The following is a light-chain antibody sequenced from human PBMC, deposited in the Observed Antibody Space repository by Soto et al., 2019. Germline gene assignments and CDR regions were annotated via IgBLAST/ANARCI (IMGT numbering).Light chain of an antibody. CDR3: RQLNSHH. CDR2: AAS. V-gene: IGKV1-9*01. J-gene: IGKJ3*01. Sequence: DIQMTQSASSLAAVLGDRGTSTCRASQGIISYLAWYQQKPGKAPKLLLYAASTLQGGVPSRSSGSGSGTDFTLTIRSLQPEDFATYYCRQLNSHHFGPGTKVDIK. CDR1: QGIISY.